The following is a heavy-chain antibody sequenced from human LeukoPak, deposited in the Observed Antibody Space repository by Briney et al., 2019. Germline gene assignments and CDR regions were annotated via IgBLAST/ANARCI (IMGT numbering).Heavy chain of an antibody. CDR1: GFTFSSYA. CDR2: ISGSGGST. CDR3: AKGEGLTTVTLPFDY. J-gene: IGHJ4*02. Sequence: GGSLRLSCAASGFTFSSYAMSWVRQAPGEGLEWVSAISGSGGSTYYADSVKGRFTISRDNSKNTLYLQMNSLRAEDTAVYYCAKGEGLTTVTLPFDYWGQGTLVTVSS. V-gene: IGHV3-23*01. D-gene: IGHD4-11*01.